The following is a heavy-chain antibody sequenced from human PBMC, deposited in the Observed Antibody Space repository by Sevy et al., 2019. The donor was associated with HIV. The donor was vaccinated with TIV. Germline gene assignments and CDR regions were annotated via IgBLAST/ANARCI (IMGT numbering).Heavy chain of an antibody. J-gene: IGHJ6*02. CDR3: ARESVIAVNYYYYGMDV. CDR2: IYTSGST. V-gene: IGHV4-4*07. D-gene: IGHD6-19*01. CDR1: GGSISSYY. Sequence: SETLSLTCTVSGGSISSYYWSWIRQPAGKGLEWIGRIYTSGSTNYNPSLKSRFTMSVDTSKNQFSLKLSSVTAADTAVYYCARESVIAVNYYYYGMDVWGQGTTVTVSS.